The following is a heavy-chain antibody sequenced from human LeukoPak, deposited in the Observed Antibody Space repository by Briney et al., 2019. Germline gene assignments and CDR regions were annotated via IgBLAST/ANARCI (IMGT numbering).Heavy chain of an antibody. V-gene: IGHV3-23*01. D-gene: IGHD3-10*01. J-gene: IGHJ6*03. CDR2: ISASRGST. Sequence: GGSLRLSCAASGFTFSTYDMTWVRQAPGKGLEWVSAISASRGSTYYADSVKGRLTISRDNSKNTLYLQMNSLRAEDTAVYYCAARSGIIDYYYYMDVWGKGTTVTVSS. CDR1: GFTFSTYD. CDR3: AARSGIIDYYYYMDV.